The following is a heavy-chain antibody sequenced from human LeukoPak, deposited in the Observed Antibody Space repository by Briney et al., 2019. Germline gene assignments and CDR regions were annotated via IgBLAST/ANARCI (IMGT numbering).Heavy chain of an antibody. V-gene: IGHV3-33*06. CDR2: IWYDGSDK. CDR3: AKDAERGFDFSNSLQS. D-gene: IGHD4-11*01. Sequence: GGSLRLSCATSGFTFSHYAMHWVRQAPGRGLEGVAVIWYDGSDKYYGDSVKGRFTISRDNSKKTVYLQMSSLRVEDTAVYYCAKDAERGFDFSNSLQSWGQGTLVTVSS. CDR1: GFTFSHYA. J-gene: IGHJ4*02.